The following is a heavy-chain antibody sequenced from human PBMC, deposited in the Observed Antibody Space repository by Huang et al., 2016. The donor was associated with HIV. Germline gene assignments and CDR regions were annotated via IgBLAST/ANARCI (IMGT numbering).Heavy chain of an antibody. V-gene: IGHV3-30*18. CDR1: GFTFSSYG. Sequence: QVQLVESGGGVVQPGRSLRISCAASGFTFSSYGMPWVRQAPGKGREWVAVISYDAKTKYYADSVKGRFSISRDNSKTTVYLQLNSLRLEDTAVYYCAKGGSAAAVLDFWGQGTLVTVSS. J-gene: IGHJ4*02. CDR3: AKGGSAAAVLDF. D-gene: IGHD6-13*01. CDR2: ISYDAKTK.